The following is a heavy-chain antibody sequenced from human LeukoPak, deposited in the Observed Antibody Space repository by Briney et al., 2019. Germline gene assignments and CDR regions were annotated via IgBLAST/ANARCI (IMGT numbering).Heavy chain of an antibody. Sequence: SETLSLTCTVSGGSISSYYWSWIRRPPGEGLEWSGYIFYSGSTNYTPSLTSRVTMSVDTSKNQFSLKLSSVTAADTAVYYCARDYGPSRGFDYWGRGILVTVSS. V-gene: IGHV4-59*01. CDR1: GGSISSYY. J-gene: IGHJ4*02. CDR2: IFYSGST. CDR3: ARDYGPSRGFDY. D-gene: IGHD3-10*01.